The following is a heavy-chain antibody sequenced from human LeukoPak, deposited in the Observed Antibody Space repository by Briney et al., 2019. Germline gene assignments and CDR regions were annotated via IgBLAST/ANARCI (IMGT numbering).Heavy chain of an antibody. Sequence: PGGSLRLSCAASGFTVSSSYMSWVRQAPGKGLEWVSIIYGGGGSTYYADSVKGRFTISRDTSKNTLYLQMSTLRVEDTAVYYCARGVSTTNFDYWGQGTLVTVSS. CDR1: GFTVSSSY. J-gene: IGHJ4*02. CDR3: ARGVSTTNFDY. D-gene: IGHD5/OR15-5a*01. CDR2: IYGGGGST. V-gene: IGHV3-66*02.